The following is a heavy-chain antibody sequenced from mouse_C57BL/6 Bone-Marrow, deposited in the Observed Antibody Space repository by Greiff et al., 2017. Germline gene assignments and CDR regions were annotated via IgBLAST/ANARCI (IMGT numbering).Heavy chain of an antibody. CDR1: GYSFTGYF. V-gene: IGHV1-37*01. Sequence: EVQLQESGPGLVKPGASVKLSCKAPGYSFTGYFMTWVKQALGKGLEWIGGINPYNGNTFYNQKFKGKATLTVDKSSSTAHMELLSLTSEDFAVYYCARSTFDYWGQGTTLTVSS. D-gene: IGHD5-1*01. CDR2: INPYNGNT. CDR3: ARSTFDY. J-gene: IGHJ2*01.